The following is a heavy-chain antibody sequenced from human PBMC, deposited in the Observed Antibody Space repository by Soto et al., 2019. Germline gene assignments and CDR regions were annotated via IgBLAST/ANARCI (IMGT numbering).Heavy chain of an antibody. D-gene: IGHD3-10*01. Sequence: SETLSLTCTVSGGSISSYYWSWIRQPPGKGLEWIGYIYYSGSTNYNPSLKSRVTISVDTSKNQFSLKLSSVTAADTAVYYCARVGVTMVRGARGRDWFDPWGQGTLVTVSS. CDR1: GGSISSYY. J-gene: IGHJ5*02. V-gene: IGHV4-59*01. CDR2: IYYSGST. CDR3: ARVGVTMVRGARGRDWFDP.